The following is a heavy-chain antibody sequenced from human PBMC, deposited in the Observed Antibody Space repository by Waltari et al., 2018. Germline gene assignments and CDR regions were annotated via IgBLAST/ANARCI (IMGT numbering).Heavy chain of an antibody. Sequence: QVQLQESGPGLVKPSETLSLTCTVSGGSISSYYWSWIRQPPGKGLEWIGYIYYSGSTNYNPSLKSRVTISVDTSKHQFSLKLSSVTAADTAVYYCASHPHYDILTGYSFDYWGQGTLVTVAS. CDR1: GGSISSYY. J-gene: IGHJ4*02. CDR3: ASHPHYDILTGYSFDY. CDR2: IYYSGST. V-gene: IGHV4-59*01. D-gene: IGHD3-9*01.